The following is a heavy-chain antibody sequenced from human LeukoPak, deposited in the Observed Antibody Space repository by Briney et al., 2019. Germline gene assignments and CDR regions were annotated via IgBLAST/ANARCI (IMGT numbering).Heavy chain of an antibody. V-gene: IGHV4-59*01. J-gene: IGHJ3*02. CDR1: GGSISSYY. CDR2: IYYSGST. CDR3: ARVGGYNYDGAFDI. Sequence: SETLSLTCTVSGGSISSYYWSWIRQPPGKGLEWIGYIYYSGSTNYNPSLKSRVTISVDTSKNQFSLKLSSVTAADTAVYYRARVGGYNYDGAFDIWAKGQWSPSLQ. D-gene: IGHD5-24*01.